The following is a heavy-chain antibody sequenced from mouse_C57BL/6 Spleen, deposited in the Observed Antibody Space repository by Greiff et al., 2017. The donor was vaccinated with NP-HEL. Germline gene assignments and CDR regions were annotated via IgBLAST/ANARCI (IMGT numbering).Heavy chain of an antibody. D-gene: IGHD2-4*01. J-gene: IGHJ4*01. V-gene: IGHV1-76*01. CDR3: ARGYDYDAYAMDY. CDR1: GYTFTDYY. Sequence: QVQLKQSGAELVRPGASVKLSCKASGYTFTDYYINWVKQRPGQGLEWIARIYPGSGNTYYNEKFKGQATLTAEKSSNTAYMQLSSLTSEDSAVYFCARGYDYDAYAMDYWGQGTSVTVSS. CDR2: IYPGSGNT.